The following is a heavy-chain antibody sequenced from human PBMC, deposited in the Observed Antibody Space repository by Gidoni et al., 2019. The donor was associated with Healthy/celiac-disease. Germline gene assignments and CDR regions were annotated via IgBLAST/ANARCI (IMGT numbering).Heavy chain of an antibody. CDR2: IYYIGST. J-gene: IGHJ4*02. CDR1: GGSISSSSYY. D-gene: IGHD3-9*01. CDR3: ARTYYDILTGPLYFDY. V-gene: IGHV4-39*01. Sequence: QLQLQESGPGLVKPSETLSLTCTVTGGSISSSSYYWGWIRQPQGKGREWIGSIYYIGSTYYNPSLKSRVTISVDTSKNQFSLKLSSVTAADTAVYYCARTYYDILTGPLYFDYWGQGTLVTVSS.